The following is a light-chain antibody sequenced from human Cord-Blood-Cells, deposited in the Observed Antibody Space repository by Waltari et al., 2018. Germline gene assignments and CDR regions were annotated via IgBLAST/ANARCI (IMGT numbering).Light chain of an antibody. J-gene: IGLJ2*01. Sequence: QSALTQPASVSGSPGQSITISCTGTSSDVGSYNLVSWSQQHPGKAPKRMIYEGSKRPSGVSNRFSGSKSGNTASLTISGLQAEDEADYYCCSYAGSSDVVFGGGTKLTVL. CDR3: CSYAGSSDVV. V-gene: IGLV2-23*01. CDR1: SSDVGSYNL. CDR2: EGS.